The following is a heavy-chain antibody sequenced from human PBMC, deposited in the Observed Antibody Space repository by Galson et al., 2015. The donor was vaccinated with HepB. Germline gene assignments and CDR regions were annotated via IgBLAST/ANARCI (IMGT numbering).Heavy chain of an antibody. CDR3: ATDRSGSGSSNWFDP. D-gene: IGHD3-10*01. J-gene: IGHJ5*02. CDR1: GYTLTELS. V-gene: IGHV1-24*01. CDR2: FDPEDGET. Sequence: SVKVSCKVSGYTLTELSMHWVRQAPGKGLEWMGGFDPEDGETIYAQKFQGRVTMTEDTSTDTAYMELSSLRSEDTAVYYCATDRSGSGSSNWFDPWGQGTLVTVSS.